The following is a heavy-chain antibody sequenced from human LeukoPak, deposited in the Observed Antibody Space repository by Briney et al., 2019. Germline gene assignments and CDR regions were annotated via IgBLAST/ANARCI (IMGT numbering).Heavy chain of an antibody. CDR3: ARLEEMWVGPKAVNWFDP. J-gene: IGHJ5*02. V-gene: IGHV3-48*01. CDR2: IGIWGSTI. D-gene: IGHD5-24*01. Sequence: PGGSLRLSCAASGFTFTRHSMNWVRQAPGKGLEWVSFIGIWGSTIYYADSVKGRFTISRDNAKNSVYLQMNSLRAEDTAVYYCARLEEMWVGPKAVNWFDPWGQGTLVTVSS. CDR1: GFTFTRHS.